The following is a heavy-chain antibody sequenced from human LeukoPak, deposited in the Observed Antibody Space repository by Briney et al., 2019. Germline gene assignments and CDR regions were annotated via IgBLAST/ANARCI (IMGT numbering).Heavy chain of an antibody. J-gene: IGHJ6*02. D-gene: IGHD3-10*01. V-gene: IGHV1-2*02. CDR1: GYTFTGYY. Sequence: GASVKVSCKASGYTFTGYYMHWMRQAPGQGLEWMGWINPNSGGTNYAQKFQGRVTMTRDTSISTAYMELSRLRSDDTAVYYCASELVTMVRGEYYYYGMDVWGQGTTVTVSS. CDR2: INPNSGGT. CDR3: ASELVTMVRGEYYYYGMDV.